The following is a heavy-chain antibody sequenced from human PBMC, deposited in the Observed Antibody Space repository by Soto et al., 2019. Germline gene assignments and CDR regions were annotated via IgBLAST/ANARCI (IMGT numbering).Heavy chain of an antibody. CDR1: GFTFTSSA. Sequence: QMQLVQSGPEVKKPGTSVKVSCKASGFTFTSSAVQWVRQARGQRLEWIGWIVVGGGNTNYAQKFQERVTITRDMSTSTAYMELSSLRSEDTAVYYCAAIGGSSKGDYWGQGTLVTVSS. CDR3: AAIGGSSKGDY. D-gene: IGHD1-26*01. J-gene: IGHJ4*02. CDR2: IVVGGGNT. V-gene: IGHV1-58*01.